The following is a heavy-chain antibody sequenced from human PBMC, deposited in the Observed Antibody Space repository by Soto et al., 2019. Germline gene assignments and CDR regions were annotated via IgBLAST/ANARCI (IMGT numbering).Heavy chain of an antibody. CDR2: ISAYNGNT. Sequence: ASVKVSCKSSGYTFTSYGISCVRQAPGQGLEWMGWISAYNGNTNYAQKLQGRVTMTTDTSTSTAYMELRSLRPDDTAVYYCARDLGQQLVDYWGQGTLVTVSS. CDR3: ARDLGQQLVDY. J-gene: IGHJ4*02. CDR1: GYTFTSYG. D-gene: IGHD6-13*01. V-gene: IGHV1-18*01.